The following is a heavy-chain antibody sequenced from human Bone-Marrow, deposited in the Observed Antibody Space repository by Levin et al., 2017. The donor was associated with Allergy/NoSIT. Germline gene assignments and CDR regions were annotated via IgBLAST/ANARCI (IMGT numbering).Heavy chain of an antibody. CDR2: IWFDGSDK. J-gene: IGHJ4*02. Sequence: GGSLRLSCAASGFTFSTYGMHWVRQAPGKGLEWVAVIWFDGSDKYYVDSVKGRFTISRDNSKNTLYLQMNSLRTEDTAVYYCARDGGGHCSGGDCPGYFDYWGQGTLVTVSS. V-gene: IGHV3-33*01. CDR3: ARDGGGHCSGGDCPGYFDY. CDR1: GFTFSTYG. D-gene: IGHD2-15*01.